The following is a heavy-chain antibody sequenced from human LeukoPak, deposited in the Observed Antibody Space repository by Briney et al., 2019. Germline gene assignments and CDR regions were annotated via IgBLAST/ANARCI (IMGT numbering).Heavy chain of an antibody. J-gene: IGHJ4*02. Sequence: PGGSLRLSCAASGFTFSDYYMSWIRQAPGKGLEWVSYISSSGSIIYYADSVKGRFTISRDNAKNSLYLQMNSLRAEDTAVYYCARAEPYDSSGYYAWVPFDYWGQGTLVTVSS. CDR3: ARAEPYDSSGYYAWVPFDY. D-gene: IGHD3-22*01. V-gene: IGHV3-11*01. CDR1: GFTFSDYY. CDR2: ISSSGSII.